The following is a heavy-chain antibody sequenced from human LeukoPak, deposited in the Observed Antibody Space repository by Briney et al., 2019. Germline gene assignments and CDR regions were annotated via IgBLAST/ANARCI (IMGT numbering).Heavy chain of an antibody. J-gene: IGHJ4*02. D-gene: IGHD2-15*01. Sequence: GGSLRLSCAASGFTFSSYAMHWVRQAPGKGLEWVAVISYDGSNKYYADSVKGRFTISRDNSKNTLYLQMNSLRAEDTAVYYCARVAWWSNFYDYWGQGTLVTVSS. CDR3: ARVAWWSNFYDY. V-gene: IGHV3-30-3*01. CDR2: ISYDGSNK. CDR1: GFTFSSYA.